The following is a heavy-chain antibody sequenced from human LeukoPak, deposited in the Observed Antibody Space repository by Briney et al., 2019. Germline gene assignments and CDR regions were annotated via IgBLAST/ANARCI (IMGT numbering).Heavy chain of an antibody. CDR3: ARSSRNLYGMDV. V-gene: IGHV1-69*13. J-gene: IGHJ6*02. D-gene: IGHD6-13*01. Sequence: SVKVSCKTSGYTFTGYYMHWVRQAPGRGLEWMGGVIPIFGAANYAQKFQGRVTITADESTTTASMELSSLKSEDTAVYFCARSSRNLYGMDVWGQGTTVTVSS. CDR1: GYTFTGYY. CDR2: VIPIFGAA.